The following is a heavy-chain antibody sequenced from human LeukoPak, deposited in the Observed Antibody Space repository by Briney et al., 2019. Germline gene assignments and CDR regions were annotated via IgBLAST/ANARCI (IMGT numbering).Heavy chain of an antibody. J-gene: IGHJ2*01. Sequence: ASVKVSCKASGGTFISYAISWVRQAPGQGLEWMGGIIPIFGTANYAQKFQGRVTITADESTSTAYMELSSLRSEDTAVYYCAREAGCGGDCYGRYFDLWGRGTLVTVSS. D-gene: IGHD2-21*02. CDR1: GGTFISYA. V-gene: IGHV1-69*01. CDR2: IIPIFGTA. CDR3: AREAGCGGDCYGRYFDL.